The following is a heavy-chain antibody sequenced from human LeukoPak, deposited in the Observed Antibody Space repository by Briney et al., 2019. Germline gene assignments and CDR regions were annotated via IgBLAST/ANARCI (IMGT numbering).Heavy chain of an antibody. CDR2: ISGSGGST. CDR3: ARDNGDGKGAFDY. Sequence: GGSLRLSCAASGFTFSSYAMSWVRQAPGKGLEWVSAISGSGGSTYYADSVKGRFTISRDNSKNTLYLQMNSLRAEDTAVYYCARDNGDGKGAFDYWGQGTLVTVSS. CDR1: GFTFSSYA. V-gene: IGHV3-23*01. D-gene: IGHD5-24*01. J-gene: IGHJ4*02.